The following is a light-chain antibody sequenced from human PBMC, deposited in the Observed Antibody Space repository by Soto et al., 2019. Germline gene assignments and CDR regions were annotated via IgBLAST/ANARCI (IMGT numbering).Light chain of an antibody. CDR3: AAWDDSLSGLYV. CDR1: SSNIGSNY. V-gene: IGLV1-47*01. CDR2: RNN. J-gene: IGLJ1*01. Sequence: QSALTQPPSASGTPGQSVTISCSGSSSNIGSNYVYWYQQLPGTAPKLLIYRNNQRPSGVPDRFSGSKSGTSASLAISGLRSEDEADYYCAAWDDSLSGLYVFGTGTKSPS.